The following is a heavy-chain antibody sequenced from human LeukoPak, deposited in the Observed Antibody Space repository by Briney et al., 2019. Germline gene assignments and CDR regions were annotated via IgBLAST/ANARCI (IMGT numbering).Heavy chain of an antibody. CDR1: GSTFRNHA. J-gene: IGHJ6*03. D-gene: IGHD3-10*01. V-gene: IGHV3-30*04. CDR2: ISHDGGND. CDR3: VGSPTYYYMDV. Sequence: GGSLRLSCAASGSTFRNHAIHWVRQAPGKGLEWVTVISHDGGNDYYRDSVKGRFTISRDNSKNTVPLQMNSLSPDDTAIYYCVGSPTYYYMDVWGKGTTVTVSS.